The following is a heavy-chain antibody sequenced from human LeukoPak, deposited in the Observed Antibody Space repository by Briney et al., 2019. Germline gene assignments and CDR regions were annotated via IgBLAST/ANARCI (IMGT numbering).Heavy chain of an antibody. Sequence: SETLSLTCAVYGGSFSGYYWSWIRQPPGKGLEWIGEINHSGSTSYNSSLKSRLIISLDTSKNQFSLKLSSVTAADTAVYYCARGQGDRPYALDIWGQGTMVTVSS. CDR3: ARGQGDRPYALDI. V-gene: IGHV4-34*01. CDR2: INHSGST. D-gene: IGHD1-26*01. J-gene: IGHJ3*02. CDR1: GGSFSGYY.